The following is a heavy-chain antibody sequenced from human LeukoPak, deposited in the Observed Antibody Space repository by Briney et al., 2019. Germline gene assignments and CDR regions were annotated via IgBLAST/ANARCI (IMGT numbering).Heavy chain of an antibody. J-gene: IGHJ4*02. CDR2: ISGYNGNT. D-gene: IGHD3-22*01. V-gene: IGHV1-18*01. Sequence: ASVKVSCKASGYTFSSYGISWVRQAPGQGLEWMGWISGYNGNTNYVQKFQGRVTMTEDTSTDTAYMELSSLRSEDTAVYYCATGGWAYSSGYFDYWGQGTLVTVSS. CDR1: GYTFSSYG. CDR3: ATGGWAYSSGYFDY.